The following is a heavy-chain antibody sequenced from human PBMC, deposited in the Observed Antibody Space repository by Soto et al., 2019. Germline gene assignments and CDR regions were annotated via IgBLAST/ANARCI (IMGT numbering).Heavy chain of an antibody. J-gene: IGHJ3*01. CDR1: GFTFSDYY. D-gene: IGHD6-13*01. CDR2: ISTSSSYT. V-gene: IGHV3-11*05. Sequence: QVQLVESGGGLVKPGGSLRLSCAASGFTFSDYYMSWIRQAPGKGLEFISYISTSSSYTNYADSVKGRFTISRDNAQNSLYLQMSSLRAEDTAVYYCASSWESSSWDVWGLGTMVTVSS. CDR3: ASSWESSSWDV.